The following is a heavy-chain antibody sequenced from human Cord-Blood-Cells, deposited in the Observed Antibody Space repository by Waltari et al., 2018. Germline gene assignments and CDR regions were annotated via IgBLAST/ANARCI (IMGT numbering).Heavy chain of an antibody. CDR1: GFTFSSYA. D-gene: IGHD3-10*01. J-gene: IGHJ6*02. V-gene: IGHV3-30-3*01. CDR2: ISYDGSNK. CDR3: ARVGGEVYYYYGMDV. Sequence: HVPLVESGGGVVQPGRSLRLSCAACGFTFSSYAMHWVRQAPGKGLEWVAFISYDGSNKYYADSVKGRFTISRDNSKNTLYLQMNSLRAEDTAVYYCARVGGEVYYYYGMDVWGQGTTVTVSS.